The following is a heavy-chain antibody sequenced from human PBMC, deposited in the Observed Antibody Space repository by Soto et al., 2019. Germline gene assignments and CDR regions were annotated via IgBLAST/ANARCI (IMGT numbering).Heavy chain of an antibody. CDR2: ISYDGSNK. D-gene: IGHD3-3*01. J-gene: IGHJ4*02. V-gene: IGHV3-30*18. CDR3: AKDIYDLSIQFDY. Sequence: GGSLRLSCAASGFTFSSYGMHWVRQAPGKGLEWVAVISYDGSNKYYADSVKGRFTISRDNSKNTLYLQMNSLRAEDTAVYYCAKDIYDLSIQFDYWGQGTLVTVSS. CDR1: GFTFSSYG.